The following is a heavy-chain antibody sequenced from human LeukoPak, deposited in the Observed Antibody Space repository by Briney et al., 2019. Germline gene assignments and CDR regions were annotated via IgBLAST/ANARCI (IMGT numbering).Heavy chain of an antibody. Sequence: SETLSLTCTVSGGSISNYYWSWIRQPPGKGLEWIGYIYYSGSTNYNPSLKSRVIISVDTSKNQFSLKLSSVAAADTAVYYCARDNGDYFDYGGQGTLVTVS. CDR2: IYYSGST. V-gene: IGHV4-59*01. D-gene: IGHD4-17*01. CDR3: ARDNGDYFDY. CDR1: GGSISNYY. J-gene: IGHJ4*02.